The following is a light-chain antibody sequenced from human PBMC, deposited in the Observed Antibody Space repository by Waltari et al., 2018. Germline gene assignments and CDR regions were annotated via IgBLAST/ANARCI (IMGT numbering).Light chain of an antibody. Sequence: QSVLTQPPSVSGTPGPRVTISCSGSASTIGAGHDFQWYQHLPGTAPKPLIYGNNNRPSGVPDRFSGSKSGTSASLAITGLQADDEADYFCQSFDNMLSGGVVFGGGTKLAVL. V-gene: IGLV1-40*01. J-gene: IGLJ2*01. CDR2: GNN. CDR3: QSFDNMLSGGVV. CDR1: ASTIGAGHD.